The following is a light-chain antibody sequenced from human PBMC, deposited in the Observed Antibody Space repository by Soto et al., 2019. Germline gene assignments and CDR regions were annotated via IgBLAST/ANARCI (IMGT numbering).Light chain of an antibody. Sequence: EIVLTQSPSTLSFSPWERSTLSFMASQSVSSYLAWYQQKPGQAPRLLIYDASNRATGIPARFSGSGSGTDFTLTISSLESEDFAVYYCQQRSNWPLTFGGGTKVDIK. CDR3: QQRSNWPLT. V-gene: IGKV3-11*01. J-gene: IGKJ4*01. CDR2: DAS. CDR1: QSVSSY.